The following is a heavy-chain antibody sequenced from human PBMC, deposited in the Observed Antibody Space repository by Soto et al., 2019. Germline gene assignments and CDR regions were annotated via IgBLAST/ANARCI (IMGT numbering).Heavy chain of an antibody. D-gene: IGHD6-13*01. V-gene: IGHV3-48*01. CDR2: ISSSSSTI. J-gene: IGHJ4*02. CDR1: GFTFSRYS. CDR3: ARDATGIPGIAAAGTIDY. Sequence: GGSLRLSCAASGFTFSRYSMNWARQAPGKGLEWVSYISSSSSTIYYADSVKGRFTISRDNAKNSLYLQVNSLRAEDTAVYYCARDATGIPGIAAAGTIDYWGQGTLVTVSS.